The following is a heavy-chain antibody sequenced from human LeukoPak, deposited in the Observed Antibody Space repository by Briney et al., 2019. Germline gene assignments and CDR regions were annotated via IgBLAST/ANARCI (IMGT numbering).Heavy chain of an antibody. J-gene: IGHJ3*02. D-gene: IGHD5-12*01. CDR1: GFTFSSYS. Sequence: PGGSLRLSCVASGFTFSSYSMNWVRQAPGRGLEWVSYISSSSSTIYYADSLKGRFTISRDNAKYSLYLQMNSLRAEDTAVYYCARTTWIETFDIWGQGTMVTVSS. CDR3: ARTTWIETFDI. V-gene: IGHV3-48*04. CDR2: ISSSSSTI.